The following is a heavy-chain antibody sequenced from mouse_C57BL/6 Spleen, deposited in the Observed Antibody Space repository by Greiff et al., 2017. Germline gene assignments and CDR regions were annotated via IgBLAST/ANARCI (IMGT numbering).Heavy chain of an antibody. V-gene: IGHV5-9*01. J-gene: IGHJ1*03. CDR1: GFTFSSYT. D-gene: IGHD4-1*01. CDR2: ISGGGGNT. Sequence: EVKLQESGGGLVKPGGSLKLSCAASGFTFSSYTLSWVRQTPEKRLEWVATISGGGGNTYYPDSVKGRFTISRDNAKNTLYLQMSSLRSEDTALYYCARHETGTWYFDVWGTGTTVTVSS. CDR3: ARHETGTWYFDV.